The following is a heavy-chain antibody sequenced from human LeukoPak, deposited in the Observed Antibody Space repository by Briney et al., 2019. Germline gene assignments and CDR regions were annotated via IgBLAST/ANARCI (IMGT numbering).Heavy chain of an antibody. CDR3: ARDRFSFDY. CDR1: GGSISSSSYY. CDR2: IYYSGST. D-gene: IGHD3-3*01. Sequence: SETLSLTCTVSGGSISSSSYYWGWIRQPPGKGLEWIGSIYYSGSTYYNPSLKSRVTISVDTSKNQFSLKLSSVTAADTAVYYCARDRFSFDYWGQGTLVTVPS. V-gene: IGHV4-39*02. J-gene: IGHJ4*02.